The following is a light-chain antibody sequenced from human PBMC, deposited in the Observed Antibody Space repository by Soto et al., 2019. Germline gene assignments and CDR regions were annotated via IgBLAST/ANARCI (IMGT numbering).Light chain of an antibody. V-gene: IGKV3-20*01. CDR1: QSVSSSY. CDR3: QQYGSSPWT. J-gene: IGKJ1*01. CDR2: GAS. Sequence: EIVLTQSPGTLYLSPGERATLSCMASQSVSSSYLAWYQQKPGQAPRLLIYGASSRATGIPDRFSGSGSGTDFTITISRLEPEDFAVYYFQQYGSSPWTFGQGTKVEIK.